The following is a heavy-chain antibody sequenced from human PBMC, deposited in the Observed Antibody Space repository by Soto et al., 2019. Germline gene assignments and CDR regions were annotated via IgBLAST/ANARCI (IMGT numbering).Heavy chain of an antibody. CDR3: ARGGTAGVDY. J-gene: IGHJ4*02. V-gene: IGHV1-8*01. CDR2: MQPSSGRT. Sequence: APVKVSCKASGSSFTSLDINRERQTTGQGLEWMGWMQPSSGRTGYAQKFQGRVSMTRVTSINTAYMELSSLTSAALAFYYCARGGTAGVDYWGQGTRGTFSS. CDR1: GSSFTSLD. D-gene: IGHD1-26*01.